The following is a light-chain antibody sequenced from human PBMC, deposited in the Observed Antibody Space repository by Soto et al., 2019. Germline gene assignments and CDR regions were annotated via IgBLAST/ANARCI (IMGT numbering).Light chain of an antibody. V-gene: IGKV3-20*01. CDR2: GTS. CDR1: QRVSSFY. J-gene: IGKJ1*01. CDR3: QQYQNLWA. Sequence: EVVLTQSPGTLSLYPGERATLSCRASQRVSSFYLAWYQQKPGQAPRLLIYGTSTRATGIPDRFSGSGSGTEFTLTISGLQSEDFALYYCQQYQNLWAFGQGSKVDIK.